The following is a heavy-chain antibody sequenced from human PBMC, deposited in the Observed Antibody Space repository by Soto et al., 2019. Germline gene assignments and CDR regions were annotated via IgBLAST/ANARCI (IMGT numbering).Heavy chain of an antibody. CDR1: GFTFDDYA. CDR3: AKDLEGWDSSCYYAFDI. J-gene: IGHJ3*02. CDR2: ISWNSGSI. D-gene: IGHD3-22*01. V-gene: IGHV3-9*01. Sequence: GGSLRLSCAASGFTFDDYAMHWVRQAPGKGLEWVSGISWNSGSIGYADSVKGRFTISRDNAKNSLYLQMNSLRAEDTALYYCAKDLEGWDSSCYYAFDIWGQGTMVTVSS.